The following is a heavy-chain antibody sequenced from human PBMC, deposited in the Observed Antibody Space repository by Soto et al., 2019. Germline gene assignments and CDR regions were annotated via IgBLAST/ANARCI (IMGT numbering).Heavy chain of an antibody. J-gene: IGHJ4*02. CDR1: GYTFISYG. V-gene: IGHV1-18*01. CDR3: ARDFRAGIYYGSGSSIDY. CDR2: ISAYNGNT. D-gene: IGHD3-10*01. Sequence: QVQLVQSGAEVMKTGASVKVSCKASGYTFISYGINWVRQAPGQGLECMGWISAYNGNTNYAQKLQGRVTMTTDTSTSTAYMELRSLRSDDSAVYYCARDFRAGIYYGSGSSIDYWCQGTLVTVSS.